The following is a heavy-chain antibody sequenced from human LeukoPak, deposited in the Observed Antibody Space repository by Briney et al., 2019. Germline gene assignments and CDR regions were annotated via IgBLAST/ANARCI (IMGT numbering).Heavy chain of an antibody. CDR3: AAGGEDCSGGSCYSAFDY. CDR1: GGSISSYY. V-gene: IGHV4-59*12. Sequence: PSETLSLTCTVSGGSISSYYWSWIRQPPGKGLEWIGYIYYSGSTNYNPSLKSRVTISVDTSKNQFSLKLSSVTAADTAVYYCAAGGEDCSGGSCYSAFDYWGQGTLVTVSS. J-gene: IGHJ4*02. CDR2: IYYSGST. D-gene: IGHD2-15*01.